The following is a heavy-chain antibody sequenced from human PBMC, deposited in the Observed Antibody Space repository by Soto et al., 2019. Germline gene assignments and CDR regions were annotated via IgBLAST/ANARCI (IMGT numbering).Heavy chain of an antibody. D-gene: IGHD1-26*01. V-gene: IGHV5-51*01. CDR3: ATATLYYYYGMDV. CDR2: IYPGDSDT. Sequence: GESLKISCKGSGYSFTSYWIGWVRQMPGKGLEWMGIIYPGDSDTRCSPSFQGQVTISADKSISTAYLQWSSLKASDTAMYYCATATLYYYYGMDVWGQGTTVTVSS. CDR1: GYSFTSYW. J-gene: IGHJ6*02.